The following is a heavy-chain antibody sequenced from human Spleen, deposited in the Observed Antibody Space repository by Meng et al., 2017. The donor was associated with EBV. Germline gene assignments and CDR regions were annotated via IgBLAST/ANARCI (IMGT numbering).Heavy chain of an antibody. Sequence: VQWWQSGAEVKKPGSSVNGSCKTSGGTFRGDAISWVRQAPGQGLEWMGGLIPLSDAPHYAQKFQGRVTITADESTSTHYLDLSGLRAEDTAVYYCASESGRGFTPDYWGQGTLVTVSS. CDR3: ASESGRGFTPDY. J-gene: IGHJ4*02. D-gene: IGHD3-10*01. V-gene: IGHV1-69*01. CDR2: LIPLSDAP. CDR1: GGTFRGDA.